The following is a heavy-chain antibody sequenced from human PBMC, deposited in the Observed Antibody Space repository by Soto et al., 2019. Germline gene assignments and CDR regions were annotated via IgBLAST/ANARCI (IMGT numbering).Heavy chain of an antibody. CDR3: ARGSIAARLGAFDI. J-gene: IGHJ3*02. Sequence: SETLSLTCTVSGGSISSGGYYWSWIRQHPGKGLEWIGYIYYSGSTYYNPSLKSRVTISVDTSKNQFSLKLSSVTAADTAVYYCARGSIAARLGAFDIWGQGTMVTVSS. V-gene: IGHV4-31*03. CDR2: IYYSGST. D-gene: IGHD6-6*01. CDR1: GGSISSGGYY.